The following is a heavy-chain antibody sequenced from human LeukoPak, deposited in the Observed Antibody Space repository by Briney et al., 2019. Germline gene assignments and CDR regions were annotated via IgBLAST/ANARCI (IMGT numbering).Heavy chain of an antibody. V-gene: IGHV3-23*01. CDR2: VSGTAKNT. J-gene: IGHJ6*03. CDR3: AKSHRGGLRFMVGFFYMDV. D-gene: IGHD3-3*01. Sequence: GGSLRLSCTASGFTFDNYAMSWVRQAQGQGLEWVSAVSGTAKNTYYADSVKGRFTTSRDNSNNTVYLQMKSLRAEDTAVYYCAKSHRGGLRFMVGFFYMDVWGSGTTVAVSS. CDR1: GFTFDNYA.